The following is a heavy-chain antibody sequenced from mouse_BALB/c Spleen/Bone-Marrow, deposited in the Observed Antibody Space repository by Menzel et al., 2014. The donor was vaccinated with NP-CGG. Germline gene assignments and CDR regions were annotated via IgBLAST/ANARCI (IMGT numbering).Heavy chain of an antibody. Sequence: DVHLVESGGGLVKPGGSLKLSCAASGFTFSSYTMSWVRQTPEKRLEWVATISSGGGNTYYPDSVKGRFTISRDNAKNNLYLQMSSLRSEDTALYYCARYMITTSYFDYWGQGTPLTVSS. J-gene: IGHJ2*01. V-gene: IGHV5-9*03. D-gene: IGHD2-4*01. CDR1: GFTFSSYT. CDR3: ARYMITTSYFDY. CDR2: ISSGGGNT.